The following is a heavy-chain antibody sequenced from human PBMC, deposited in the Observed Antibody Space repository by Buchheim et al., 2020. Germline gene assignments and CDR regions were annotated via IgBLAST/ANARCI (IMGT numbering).Heavy chain of an antibody. V-gene: IGHV3-7*01. CDR3: ARDEGDGYLKLGIEYFQH. CDR2: IKQDGSEK. J-gene: IGHJ1*01. Sequence: EVQLVESGGGLVQPGGSLRLSCAASGFTFSSYWMSWVRQAPGKGLEWVANIKQDGSEKYYVDSVKGRFTISRDNAKTSLYLQMNSLRAEDTAVYYCARDEGDGYLKLGIEYFQHWGQGTL. CDR1: GFTFSSYW. D-gene: IGHD5-24*01.